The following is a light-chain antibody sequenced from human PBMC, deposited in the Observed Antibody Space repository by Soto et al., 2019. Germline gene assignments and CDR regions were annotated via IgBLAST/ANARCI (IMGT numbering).Light chain of an antibody. CDR3: QHSGDPPRL. CDR2: SAT. J-gene: IGKJ1*01. CDR1: HSLTSDY. V-gene: IGKV3-20*01. Sequence: SQSAGAVSLSPGERATLSCRASHSLTSDYLAWYQQKPGQPTRLLIYSATKRATGIPDRFSGSGSGTDFTLTISRLEAEDFAVYYCQHSGDPPRLFAQRTKAAIK.